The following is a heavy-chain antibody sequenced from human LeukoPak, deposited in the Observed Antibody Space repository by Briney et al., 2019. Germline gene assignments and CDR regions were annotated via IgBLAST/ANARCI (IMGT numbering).Heavy chain of an antibody. D-gene: IGHD7-27*01. Sequence: SGPTLVNPTQTLTLTCTFSGFSFTTSGVGVGWIRQPPGKALEWLALLYWDGDSRYILSLKNRLTITKDTSKNQVVLRMINMDPVDTATYFCAHSLGRRKDYYYMDVWGKGTTVTVSS. CDR2: LYWDGDS. CDR3: AHSLGRRKDYYYMDV. CDR1: GFSFTTSGVG. J-gene: IGHJ6*03. V-gene: IGHV2-5*02.